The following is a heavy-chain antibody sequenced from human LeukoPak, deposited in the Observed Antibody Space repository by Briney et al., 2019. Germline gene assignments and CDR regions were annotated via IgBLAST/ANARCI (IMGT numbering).Heavy chain of an antibody. J-gene: IGHJ4*02. D-gene: IGHD4-17*01. V-gene: IGHV4-61*02. CDR2: IYTSGST. CDR1: GGSISSGSYY. Sequence: SETLSLTCTVSGGSISSGSYYWSWIRQPAGKGLEWIGRIYTSGSTNYNPSLKIRVTISVDTSKNQFSLKLSSVTAADTAVYYCARGATVTDHFDYWGQGTLVTVSS. CDR3: ARGATVTDHFDY.